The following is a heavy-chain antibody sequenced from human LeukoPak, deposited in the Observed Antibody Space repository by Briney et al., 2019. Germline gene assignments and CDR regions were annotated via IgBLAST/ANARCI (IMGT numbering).Heavy chain of an antibody. V-gene: IGHV5-51*01. J-gene: IGHJ6*02. Sequence: GESLKISCKASGYSFTSYWIGWVRQVPGTGLEWMAIIYPGDSDTRYNPSFQGQVTISADKSINTAYLQWSSLKASDTAMYYCARRGTSDYYYTMDVWGQGTTVTVSS. D-gene: IGHD1-1*01. CDR2: IYPGDSDT. CDR1: GYSFTSYW. CDR3: ARRGTSDYYYTMDV.